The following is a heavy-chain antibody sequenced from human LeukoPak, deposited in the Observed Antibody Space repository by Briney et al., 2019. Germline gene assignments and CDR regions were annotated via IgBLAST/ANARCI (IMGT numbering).Heavy chain of an antibody. V-gene: IGHV3-21*01. D-gene: IGHD2-2*01. Sequence: GGSLRLSCAASGFTFSDYSMEWVRQAPGKGLEWVSSISSSSSYIYYADSVKGRFTISRDNAKNSLYLQMNSLRAEDTAVYYCARGVVVTGLDYWGQGTLVTVSS. CDR3: ARGVVVTGLDY. J-gene: IGHJ4*02. CDR2: ISSSSSYI. CDR1: GFTFSDYS.